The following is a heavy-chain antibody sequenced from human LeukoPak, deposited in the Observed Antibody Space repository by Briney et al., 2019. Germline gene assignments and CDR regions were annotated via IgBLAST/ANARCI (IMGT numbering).Heavy chain of an antibody. J-gene: IGHJ4*02. Sequence: GGSLRLSCAASGFTVSSTYMSWVRQAPGKGLEWVSVIYKDGKIYYIDSVRGRFTISRDTSKNTLYLQMNSLRVEDTAVYYCASRHCSGGDCYFAGADPFDHWGQGTLVTVSS. CDR3: ASRHCSGGDCYFAGADPFDH. V-gene: IGHV3-53*01. CDR2: IYKDGKI. D-gene: IGHD2-21*01. CDR1: GFTVSSTY.